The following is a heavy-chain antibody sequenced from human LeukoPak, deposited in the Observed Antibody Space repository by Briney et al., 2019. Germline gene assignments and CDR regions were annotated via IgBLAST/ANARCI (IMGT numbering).Heavy chain of an antibody. J-gene: IGHJ4*02. Sequence: GGSLRLSCAASGFTFSSYAMSWVRQAPGKGLEWVSAFSGGGGSTYYADSVQGRFTISRDNSKRTLFLQMNSLRAEDTAFYYCAKAELGVDTFFDYWGQGTLVTVSS. CDR2: FSGGGGST. V-gene: IGHV3-23*01. CDR3: AKAELGVDTFFDY. CDR1: GFTFSSYA. D-gene: IGHD3-3*01.